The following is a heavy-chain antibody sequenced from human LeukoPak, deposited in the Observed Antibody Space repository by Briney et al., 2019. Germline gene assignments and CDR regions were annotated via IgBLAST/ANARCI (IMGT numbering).Heavy chain of an antibody. CDR2: ISSSSSYI. CDR3: ARESRTAHSFDY. Sequence: GGSLRLSCAASGFTFSSYSMNWVRQAPGKGLEWVSSISSSSSYIYYADSVKGRFTISRDNAKNSLYLQMNSLRAEDTTIYYCARESRTAHSFDYWGQGTLVTVSS. V-gene: IGHV3-21*01. J-gene: IGHJ4*02. CDR1: GFTFSSYS. D-gene: IGHD5-18*01.